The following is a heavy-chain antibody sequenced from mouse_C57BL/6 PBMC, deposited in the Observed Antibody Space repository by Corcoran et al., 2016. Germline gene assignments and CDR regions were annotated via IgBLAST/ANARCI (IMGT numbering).Heavy chain of an antibody. CDR3: ARDTTVVFDY. D-gene: IGHD1-1*01. J-gene: IGHJ2*01. Sequence: QIQLVQSGPELKKPGETVKISCKASGYTFTTYGMSWVKQAPGKGLKWMGWINTYSGVPTYADDFKGRFAFSLETSASTAYLQINNLKNEDTATYFCARDTTVVFDYWGQGTTLTVSS. V-gene: IGHV9-3*01. CDR1: GYTFTTYG. CDR2: INTYSGVP.